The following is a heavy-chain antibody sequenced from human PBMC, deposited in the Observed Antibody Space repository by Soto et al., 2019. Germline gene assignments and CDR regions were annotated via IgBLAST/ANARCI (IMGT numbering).Heavy chain of an antibody. D-gene: IGHD1-26*01. J-gene: IGHJ4*02. CDR3: ARRSGGRGGYFDY. Sequence: QVQLQESGPGLVKPSETLSLTCTVSGGSISSYYWSWIRQPPGKGLEWIGYIYYSGSTNYNPSLKSRVTISVDTSKTQFSLKLSSVTAADTAVYYCARRSGGRGGYFDYWGQGTLVTVSS. CDR2: IYYSGST. V-gene: IGHV4-59*08. CDR1: GGSISSYY.